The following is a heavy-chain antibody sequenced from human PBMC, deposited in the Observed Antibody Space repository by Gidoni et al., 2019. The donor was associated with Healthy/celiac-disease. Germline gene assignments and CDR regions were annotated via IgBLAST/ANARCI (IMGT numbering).Heavy chain of an antibody. J-gene: IGHJ4*02. Sequence: EVQLLESGGGLVQPGGSLRLSCAASGFTFSSSAMSWVRQAPGKGLEWVSAISGSGGSTYYADSVKGRFTISRDNSKNTLYLQMNSLRAEDTAVYYCAKDYPFVSEGTMIAVDYWGQGTLVTVSS. V-gene: IGHV3-23*01. D-gene: IGHD3-22*01. CDR2: ISGSGGST. CDR3: AKDYPFVSEGTMIAVDY. CDR1: GFTFSSSA.